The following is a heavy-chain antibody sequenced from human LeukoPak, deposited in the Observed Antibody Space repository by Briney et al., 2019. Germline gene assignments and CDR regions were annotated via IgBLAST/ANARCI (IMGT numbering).Heavy chain of an antibody. CDR1: GYTFTSYG. CDR3: ARDRIGSTWRSVFDF. J-gene: IGHJ4*02. Sequence: GASVKVSCKASGYTFTSYGISWVRQAPGQGLEWMGWISAYNGNTNYAQRFQGRVTITADTSTSTAYMDLNSLTSEDTAVYYCARDRIGSTWRSVFDFWGQGTLVTVSS. D-gene: IGHD6-13*01. CDR2: ISAYNGNT. V-gene: IGHV1-18*01.